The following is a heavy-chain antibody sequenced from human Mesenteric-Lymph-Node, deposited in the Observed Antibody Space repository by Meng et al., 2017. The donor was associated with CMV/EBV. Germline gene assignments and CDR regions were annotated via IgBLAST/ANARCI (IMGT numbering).Heavy chain of an antibody. CDR1: GFTFSSYA. Sequence: GESLKISCAASGFTFSSYAMSWVRQAPGKGLEWVSAISGSGGSTYYADSVKGRFTISRDNSKNTLFLQMNSLRPEDTGVYYASGNSGRWGQGTLVTVSS. D-gene: IGHD4-23*01. J-gene: IGHJ4*02. CDR3: SGNSGR. V-gene: IGHV3-23*01. CDR2: ISGSGGST.